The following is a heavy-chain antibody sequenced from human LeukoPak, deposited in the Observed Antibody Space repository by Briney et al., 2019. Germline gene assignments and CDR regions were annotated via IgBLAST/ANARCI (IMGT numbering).Heavy chain of an antibody. CDR1: GFTFRSYG. J-gene: IGHJ4*02. CDR2: TSYDGRNH. CDR3: ARDLGWRSGYCTDY. D-gene: IGHD3-22*01. Sequence: GGSLRLSCAASGFTFRSYGMHWVRQAPGKGLEWVAVTSYDGRNHYYADSVKGRFTIYRDNSKNTLYLQMNSLRAEDTAFYYCARDLGWRSGYCTDYWGQGTLVTVSS. V-gene: IGHV3-33*01.